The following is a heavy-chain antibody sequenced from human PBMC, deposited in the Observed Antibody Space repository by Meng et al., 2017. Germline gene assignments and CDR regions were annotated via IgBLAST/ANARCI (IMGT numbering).Heavy chain of an antibody. CDR3: ARFMTSVNVLDY. V-gene: IGHV3-53*01. CDR1: GFIVSSNY. CDR2: IYSADST. D-gene: IGHD4-17*01. J-gene: IGHJ4*02. Sequence: GESLKISCAASGFIVSSNYMTWVGQAPGKGLEWVSVIYSADSTYYADSVKGRFTTSSDNSKNTLYLQMNSLRAEDTAVYYCARFMTSVNVLDYWGQGTLVTVSS.